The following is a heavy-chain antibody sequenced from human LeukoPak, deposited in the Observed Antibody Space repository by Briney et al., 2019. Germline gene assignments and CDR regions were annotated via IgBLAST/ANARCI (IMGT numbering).Heavy chain of an antibody. CDR2: ISGSGGST. CDR1: GFTFSSYA. V-gene: IGHV3-23*01. CDR3: AKNGGIVVHYYYMDV. J-gene: IGHJ6*03. D-gene: IGHD2-21*01. Sequence: AGGSLRLSCAASGFTFSSYAMSWVRQAPGKGLEWVSAISGSGGSTYYADSVKGRFTISRDNSKNTLYLQMNSLRAEDTAVYYCAKNGGIVVHYYYMDVWGKGTTVTVSS.